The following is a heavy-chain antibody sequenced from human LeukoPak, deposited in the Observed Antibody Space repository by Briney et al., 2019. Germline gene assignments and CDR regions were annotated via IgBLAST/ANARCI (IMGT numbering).Heavy chain of an antibody. D-gene: IGHD3-22*01. CDR3: ARVRPYYDSSGYSPADC. Sequence: ASVKVSCKAAGCTFTSYGISWVRQAPGQGLEWMGWISAYNGNTNYAQKLQGRVTMTTDTSTSTAYIELRSLRSDDTAVYYCARVRPYYDSSGYSPADCWGQGTLVTVSS. J-gene: IGHJ4*02. CDR1: GCTFTSYG. CDR2: ISAYNGNT. V-gene: IGHV1-18*01.